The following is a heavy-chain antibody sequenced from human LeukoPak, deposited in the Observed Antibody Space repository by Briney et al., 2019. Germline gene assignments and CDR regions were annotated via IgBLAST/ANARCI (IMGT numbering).Heavy chain of an antibody. D-gene: IGHD6-19*01. CDR1: GFTFSGYG. CDR2: IWYDGSNK. CDR3: ARCVGSGYYYYGMDV. J-gene: IGHJ6*02. Sequence: GGSLRLSCAASGFTFSGYGMHGVRQAPGKGLEWGAVIWYDGSNKYYADSVKGRFTISRDNSKNTLYLQMNSLRAEDTAVYYCARCVGSGYYYYGMDVWGQGTTVTVSS. V-gene: IGHV3-33*01.